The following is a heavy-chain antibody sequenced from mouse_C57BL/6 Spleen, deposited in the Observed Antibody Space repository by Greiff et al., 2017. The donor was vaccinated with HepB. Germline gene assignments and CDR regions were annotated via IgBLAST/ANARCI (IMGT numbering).Heavy chain of an antibody. CDR1: GYTFTSYW. V-gene: IGHV1-55*01. D-gene: IGHD6-1*01. Sequence: VQLQQPGAELVKPGASVKMSCKASGYTFTSYWITWVKQRPGQGLEWIGDIYPGSGSTNYNEKFKSKATLTVDTSSSTAYMQLSSLTSEDSAVYYCARFPLNYWYFDVWGTGTTVTVSS. CDR3: ARFPLNYWYFDV. CDR2: IYPGSGST. J-gene: IGHJ1*03.